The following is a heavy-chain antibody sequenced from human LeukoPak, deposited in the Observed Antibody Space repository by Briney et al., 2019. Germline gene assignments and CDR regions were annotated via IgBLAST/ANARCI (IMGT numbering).Heavy chain of an antibody. D-gene: IGHD1-26*01. J-gene: IGHJ3*02. CDR1: GFTFSSSN. CDR2: ISGTSTAI. V-gene: IGHV3-48*02. CDR3: ARGGGRSYSDAFDI. Sequence: GGSLRLSCAASGFTFSSSNMHWVREASGKGLEWASFISGTSTAIIYADSVKGRFTISRDIGRKSLYLQMNSLSDEDTAVYYCARGGGRSYSDAFDIWGQGTVVTVSS.